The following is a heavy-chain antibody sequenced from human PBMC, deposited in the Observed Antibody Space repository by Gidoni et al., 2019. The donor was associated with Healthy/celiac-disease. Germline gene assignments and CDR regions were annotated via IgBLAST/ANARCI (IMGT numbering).Heavy chain of an antibody. CDR3: ARSGIVVVPAATTDI. J-gene: IGHJ3*02. V-gene: IGHV1-46*01. CDR2: INPSGGST. Sequence: QVQLVQSGAEVKKPGASVKVSCKASGYTFTSYYMHWVRQAPGQGLEWMGIINPSGGSTSYAQKFQGRVTMTRDTSTSTVYMELSSLRSEDTAVYYCARSGIVVVPAATTDIWGQGTMVTVSS. D-gene: IGHD2-2*01. CDR1: GYTFTSYY.